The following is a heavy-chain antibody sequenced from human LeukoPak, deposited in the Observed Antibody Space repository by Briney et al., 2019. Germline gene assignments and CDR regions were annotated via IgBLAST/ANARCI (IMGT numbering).Heavy chain of an antibody. CDR1: GFTFSSYG. CDR2: ISYDGSNK. Sequence: GGSLRLSCAASGFTFSSYGMHWVRQAPGRGLEWVAVISYDGSNKYYADSVKGRFTISRDNSKNTLYLQMNSLRAEDTAVYYCAKDSHRYCSGGSCYSFDYWGQGTLVTVSS. J-gene: IGHJ4*02. D-gene: IGHD2-15*01. V-gene: IGHV3-30*18. CDR3: AKDSHRYCSGGSCYSFDY.